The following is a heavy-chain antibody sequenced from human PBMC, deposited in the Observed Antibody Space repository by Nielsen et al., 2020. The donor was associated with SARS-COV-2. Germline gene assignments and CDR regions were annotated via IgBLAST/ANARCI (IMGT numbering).Heavy chain of an antibody. CDR3: ARHQYREGLDWELKERVIFDD. V-gene: IGHV4-61*08. J-gene: IGHJ4*02. CDR1: GGTINTGDYY. Sequence: SETLSLTCTVSGGTINTGDYYWSWVRPPPGRGLEWLGYIYYIGATRNNPSLNSRVTISLHTSEKQFSLQLTSVTAADTAVYYCARHQYREGLDWELKERVIFDDLGQGSLVTVSS. D-gene: IGHD1-7*01. CDR2: IYYIGAT.